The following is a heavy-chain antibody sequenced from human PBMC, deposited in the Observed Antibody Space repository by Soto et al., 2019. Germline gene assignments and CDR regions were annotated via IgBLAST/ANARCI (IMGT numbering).Heavy chain of an antibody. J-gene: IGHJ6*02. CDR1: GLTCRSHA. CDR2: ISYDGSNE. Sequence: APPLGASCAPSGLTCRSHAIHWVSPTPGKGLERVAVISYDGSNEYYADSVKSRFTIPRDNSKNTLYLQMNSLRGEDTAVYYCAKDWDSSSWYKADYYYYGMDVWVQGTTVTVTS. CDR3: AKDWDSSSWYKADYYYYGMDV. D-gene: IGHD6-13*01. V-gene: IGHV3-30*18.